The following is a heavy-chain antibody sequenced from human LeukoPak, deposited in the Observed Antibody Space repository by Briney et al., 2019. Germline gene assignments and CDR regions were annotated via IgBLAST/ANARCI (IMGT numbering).Heavy chain of an antibody. D-gene: IGHD3-10*01. J-gene: IGHJ1*01. CDR2: ISSVSSYM. CDR3: ARRGGGGRFGRYFQY. Sequence: GGSLRLSCAASGFTFSSYSMNWVRQAPGKGLEWVSSISSVSSYMYYAHSVKGRFTISRDNAKNSVYLQMNSLRAEDTAVYYCARRGGGGRFGRYFQYWGQGTLVTVSS. CDR1: GFTFSSYS. V-gene: IGHV3-21*01.